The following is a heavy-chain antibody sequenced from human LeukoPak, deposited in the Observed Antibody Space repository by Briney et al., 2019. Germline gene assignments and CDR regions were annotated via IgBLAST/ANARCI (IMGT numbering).Heavy chain of an antibody. CDR2: ISGSGGST. CDR3: ANGDYYGSGSSLGYFDY. J-gene: IGHJ4*02. Sequence: PGGSLRLSCVASGFTFRSYAMSWVRQAPGKGPEWVSAISGSGGSTYYADSVKGRFTISRDNSKNTLYLQMNSLRAEDTAVYYCANGDYYGSGSSLGYFDYWGQGTLVTVSS. CDR1: GFTFRSYA. D-gene: IGHD3-10*01. V-gene: IGHV3-23*01.